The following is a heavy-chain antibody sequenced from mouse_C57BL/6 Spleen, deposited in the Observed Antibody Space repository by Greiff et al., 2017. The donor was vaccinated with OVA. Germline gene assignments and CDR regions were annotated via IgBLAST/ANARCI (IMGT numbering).Heavy chain of an antibody. CDR1: GFTFSSYG. J-gene: IGHJ2*01. Sequence: EVKLQESGGDLVKPGGSLKLSCAASGFTFSSYGMSWVRQTPDKRLEWVATISSGGSYTYYPDSVKGRFTISRDNAKNTLYLQMSSLKSEDTAMYYCARQGPSNFDYWGQGTTLTVSS. V-gene: IGHV5-6*01. CDR3: ARQGPSNFDY. CDR2: ISSGGSYT.